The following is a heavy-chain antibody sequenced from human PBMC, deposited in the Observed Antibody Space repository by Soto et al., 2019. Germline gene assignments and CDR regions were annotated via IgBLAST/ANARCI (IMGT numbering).Heavy chain of an antibody. Sequence: GGSLRLSCAASRFTFSSYAMHWVRQAPGKGLEWVAVISYDVSNKYYADSVKGRFTISRDNSKNTLYLQMNSLRAEDTAVYYCARDKAPPLVVLAAYYYSGMDVWGQGTTVTVSS. V-gene: IGHV3-30-3*01. CDR3: ARDKAPPLVVLAAYYYSGMDV. CDR1: RFTFSSYA. D-gene: IGHD2-2*01. J-gene: IGHJ6*02. CDR2: ISYDVSNK.